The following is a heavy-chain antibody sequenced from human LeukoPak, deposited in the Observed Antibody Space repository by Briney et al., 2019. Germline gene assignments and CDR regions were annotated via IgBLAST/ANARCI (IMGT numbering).Heavy chain of an antibody. CDR3: TRGGIAVAVDY. V-gene: IGHV4-38-2*02. CDR2: IYHSGST. CDR1: GYSISSGYY. J-gene: IGHJ4*02. Sequence: SETLSLTCTVSGYSISSGYYWGWIRLPPGKGLEWIGSIYHSGSTYYNPSLKSRVTISVDTSKNQFSLKLSSVTAADTAVYYCTRGGIAVAVDYWGQGTLVTVSS. D-gene: IGHD6-19*01.